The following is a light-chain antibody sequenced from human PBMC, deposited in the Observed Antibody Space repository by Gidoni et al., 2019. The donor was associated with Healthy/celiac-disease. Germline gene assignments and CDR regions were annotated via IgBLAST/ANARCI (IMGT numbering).Light chain of an antibody. CDR1: QGISNY. V-gene: IGKV1-27*01. Sequence: DIPMTQSPSSLSASVGDSVTITCRASQGISNYLAWYQQKPGKVPKLLIYAASTLQSGVPSRFSGSGSGTDFTLTISSLQPEDVATYYCQKYNSALSVTFGQGTRLEIK. CDR2: AAS. CDR3: QKYNSALSVT. J-gene: IGKJ5*01.